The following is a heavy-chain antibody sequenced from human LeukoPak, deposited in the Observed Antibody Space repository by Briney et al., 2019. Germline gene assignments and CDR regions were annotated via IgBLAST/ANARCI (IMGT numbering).Heavy chain of an antibody. Sequence: PGGSLRLSCAASGFTFTSDAMNWVRQAPGKGLEWVSSTVSRGTTQYADSVKGRFTVSRDTSKNTLYLQMNSLRADDTAVYYCAKEVGRGGPTGLFYFDSWGQGALVTVSS. CDR3: AKEVGRGGPTGLFYFDS. D-gene: IGHD1-14*01. V-gene: IGHV3-23*01. CDR1: GFTFTSDA. J-gene: IGHJ4*02. CDR2: TVSRGTT.